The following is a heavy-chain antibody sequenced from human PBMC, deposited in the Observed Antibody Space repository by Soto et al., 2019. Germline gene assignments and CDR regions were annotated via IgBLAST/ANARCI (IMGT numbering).Heavy chain of an antibody. Sequence: GGSLRLCCAASGFTFSSYAMGWVRQAPGKGLEWVSAISGSGGSTYYADSVKGRFTISRDNSKNTLYLQMNSLRAEDTAVYYCAKDSGSYCSGGSCYVVYWGQGTLVTVSS. CDR3: AKDSGSYCSGGSCYVVY. CDR2: ISGSGGST. V-gene: IGHV3-23*01. J-gene: IGHJ4*02. D-gene: IGHD2-15*01. CDR1: GFTFSSYA.